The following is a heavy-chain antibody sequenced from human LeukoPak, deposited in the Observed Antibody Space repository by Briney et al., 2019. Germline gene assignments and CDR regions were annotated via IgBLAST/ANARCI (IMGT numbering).Heavy chain of an antibody. CDR2: IKQDGNEK. CDR1: GFTFSRFW. J-gene: IGHJ4*02. Sequence: GGSLRLSCAASGFTFSRFWMSWVRQAPGKGLEWVANIKQDGNEKYYVESVKGRFTISRDNAKNSVYLQMNSLRAEDTAVYYCARDNLNYAVEDYWGQGTLVTVSS. V-gene: IGHV3-7*01. CDR3: ARDNLNYAVEDY. D-gene: IGHD1-7*01.